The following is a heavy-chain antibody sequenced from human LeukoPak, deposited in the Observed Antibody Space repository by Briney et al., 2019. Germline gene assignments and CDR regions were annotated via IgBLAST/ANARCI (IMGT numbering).Heavy chain of an antibody. CDR2: FDPEDGET. CDR1: GYALTELS. CDR3: ATVVVHSGSYFDY. D-gene: IGHD1-26*01. Sequence: ASVKVSCKVSGYALTELSMHWVRQPPGKGLEWMGGFDPEDGETIYAQKFQGRVTMTEDTSTDTAYMELSSLRSEDTAVYYCATVVVHSGSYFDYWGQGTLVTVSS. J-gene: IGHJ4*02. V-gene: IGHV1-24*01.